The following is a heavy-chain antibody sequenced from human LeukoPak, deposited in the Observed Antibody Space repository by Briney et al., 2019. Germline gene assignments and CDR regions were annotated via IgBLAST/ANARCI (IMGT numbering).Heavy chain of an antibody. Sequence: PSETLSLTCAVYGGSFSGYYWSWIRQPAGKGLEWIGRIYTSGTTHYNPSLKSRVTMSVDTSKNQFSLNLSSVTAADTAVYYCARFSSIAAAFDYWGLGTLVTVSS. J-gene: IGHJ4*02. V-gene: IGHV4-59*10. CDR3: ARFSSIAAAFDY. CDR2: IYTSGTT. D-gene: IGHD6-13*01. CDR1: GGSFSGYY.